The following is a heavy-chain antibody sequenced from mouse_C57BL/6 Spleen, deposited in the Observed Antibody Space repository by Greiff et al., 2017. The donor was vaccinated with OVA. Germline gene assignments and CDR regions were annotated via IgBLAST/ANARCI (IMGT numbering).Heavy chain of an antibody. J-gene: IGHJ4*01. CDR3: ARGGRSYAMDY. Sequence: QVQLQQPGAELVKPGASVKLSCKASGYTFTSYWMQWVKQRPGQGLEWIGEIDPSDSYTNYNQKFKGKATLTIDTSASTAYMQLSSLKSEDAAVYYCARGGRSYAMDYWGKGTSVTVSS. V-gene: IGHV1-50*01. CDR2: IDPSDSYT. D-gene: IGHD1-1*01. CDR1: GYTFTSYW.